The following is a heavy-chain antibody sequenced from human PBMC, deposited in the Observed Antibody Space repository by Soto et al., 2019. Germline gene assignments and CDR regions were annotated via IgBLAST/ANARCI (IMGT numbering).Heavy chain of an antibody. J-gene: IGHJ4*02. Sequence: QVQLAESGGGVVQPGRSLRLSCAASGFTFSSYAMHWVRQAPGKGLEWVAVISYDGSNKYYADSVKGRFTISRDNSKTLYLQMNSLRAEDTAVYYCVRDTSPYSSGWHNRHSDYWGQGTLVTVSS. CDR3: VRDTSPYSSGWHNRHSDY. CDR2: ISYDGSNK. D-gene: IGHD6-19*01. V-gene: IGHV3-30-3*01. CDR1: GFTFSSYA.